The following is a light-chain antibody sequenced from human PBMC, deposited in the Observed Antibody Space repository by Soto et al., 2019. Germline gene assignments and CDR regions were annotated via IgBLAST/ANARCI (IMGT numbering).Light chain of an antibody. J-gene: IGKJ3*01. V-gene: IGKV2-28*01. CDR3: VQALQAPGT. CDR1: QSLLQSNGYNY. CDR2: LGS. Sequence: DIVMTQSPLSLPVTPGEPASISCRSSQSLLQSNGYNYLDWYLQKPGQSPQLLIYLGSNRASGVPDRFSGSGSGTDFTLKISRVEAEDVGVYYCVQALQAPGTFGPGTKVDIK.